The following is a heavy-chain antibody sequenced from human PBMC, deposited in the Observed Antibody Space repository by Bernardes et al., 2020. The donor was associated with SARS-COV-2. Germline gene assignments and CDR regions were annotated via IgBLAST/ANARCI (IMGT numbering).Heavy chain of an antibody. D-gene: IGHD3-22*01. CDR1: AFTSSSSH. V-gene: IGHV3-21*01. CDR3: AKGSRMYYYDSIDY. CDR2: ISSSSSYI. J-gene: IGHJ4*02. Sequence: GGSLRLSCAASAFTSSSSHMNWVRQGPGKVQSLVSSISSSSSYIYYADSVKGRFTIFRDNAKNSLYLQMNSLRAEDTAVYYCAKGSRMYYYDSIDYWGQGTLVNVSS.